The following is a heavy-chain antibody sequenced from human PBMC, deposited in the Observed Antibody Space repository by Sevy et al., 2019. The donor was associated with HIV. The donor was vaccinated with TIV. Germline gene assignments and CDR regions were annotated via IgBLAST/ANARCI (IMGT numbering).Heavy chain of an antibody. CDR2: MNPNSGNR. CDR3: ARAAFKWSGNADSLYLHWFDS. CDR1: GYTFSSYD. J-gene: IGHJ5*01. V-gene: IGHV1-8*01. D-gene: IGHD3-3*01. Sequence: ASVKVSCKTSGYTFSSYDINWVRQATGQGLEWMGWMNPNSGNRGYSQKFQGRVTTTRNTSINTAYMELNSLRSEDTAVYYCARAAFKWSGNADSLYLHWFDSWGQGTLVTVSS.